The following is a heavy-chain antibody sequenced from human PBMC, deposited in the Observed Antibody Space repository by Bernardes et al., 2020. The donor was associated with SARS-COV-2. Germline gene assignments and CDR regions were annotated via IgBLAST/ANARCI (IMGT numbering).Heavy chain of an antibody. V-gene: IGHV3-23*01. CDR2: ISETGDNT. D-gene: IGHD2-21*01. CDR3: ARQMLPPIP. CDR1: GFTFSSYA. J-gene: IGHJ5*02. Sequence: GGSLRLSRAASGFTFSSYAMNWVRQAPGKGLEWVSSISETGDNTDYADSVEGRFTISRDNSRNTLFLQMHSLRAGDTALYYCARQMLPPIPWGQGTLVTVSS.